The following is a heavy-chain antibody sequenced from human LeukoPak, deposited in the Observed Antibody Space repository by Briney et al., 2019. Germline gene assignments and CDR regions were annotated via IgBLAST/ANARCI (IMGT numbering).Heavy chain of an antibody. CDR3: AKDFDAAMGY. CDR2: ISYDGSNK. Sequence: GGSLRLSCAASGFTFSSYGMHWVRQAPGKGLEWVAVISYDGSNKYYADSVKGRFTISRDNSKNTLYLQMNSLGAEDTAVYYCAKDFDAAMGYWGQGTLVTVSS. J-gene: IGHJ4*02. CDR1: GFTFSSYG. V-gene: IGHV3-30*18. D-gene: IGHD5-18*01.